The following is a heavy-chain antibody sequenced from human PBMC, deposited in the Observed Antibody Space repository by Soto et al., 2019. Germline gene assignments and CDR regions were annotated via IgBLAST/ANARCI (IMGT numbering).Heavy chain of an antibody. CDR2: IYYSGST. CDR1: GGSVSSGSYY. D-gene: IGHD5-18*01. CDR3: ARGPVDTAMAEFDY. Sequence: PSQTLSVTCTVSGGSVSSGSYYWSWIRQPPGKGLEWIGYIYYSGSTNYNPSLKSRVTISVDTSKNQFSLKLSSVTAADTAVYYCARGPVDTAMAEFDYWGQGTLVTVSS. V-gene: IGHV4-61*01. J-gene: IGHJ4*02.